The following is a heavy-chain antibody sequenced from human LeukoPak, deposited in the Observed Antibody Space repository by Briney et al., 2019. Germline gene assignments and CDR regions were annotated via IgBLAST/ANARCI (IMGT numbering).Heavy chain of an antibody. CDR1: GGSISSGGYY. J-gene: IGHJ4*02. Sequence: SQTLSLTCTVSGGSISSGGYYWSWIRQPPGKGLEWIGYIYHSGSTYYNPSLKSRVTISVDRSKNQFSLKLSSVTAADTAVYYGGRGGGGLAARGVGFDYWGQGTLVTVSS. V-gene: IGHV4-30-2*01. D-gene: IGHD6-25*01. CDR3: GRGGGGLAARGVGFDY. CDR2: IYHSGST.